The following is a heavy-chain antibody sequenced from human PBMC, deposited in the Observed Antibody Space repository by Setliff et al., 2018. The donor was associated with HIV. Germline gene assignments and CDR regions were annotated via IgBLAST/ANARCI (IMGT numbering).Heavy chain of an antibody. CDR2: ISGHNGDT. CDR3: ARDGFRAGYSSGWSDY. D-gene: IGHD6-19*01. V-gene: IGHV1-18*01. J-gene: IGHJ4*02. Sequence: ASVKVSCKASGYSFTRYDVTWVRQAPGQGLEWMGGISGHNGDTKYPQKFQGRVTMTTDTSTNTAYMELRSLTSDDTAVYYCARDGFRAGYSSGWSDYWGQGQWSPSPQ. CDR1: GYSFTRYD.